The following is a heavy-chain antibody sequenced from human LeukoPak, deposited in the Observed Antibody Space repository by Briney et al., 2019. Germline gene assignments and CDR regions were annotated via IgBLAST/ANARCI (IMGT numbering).Heavy chain of an antibody. D-gene: IGHD3-3*01. J-gene: IGHJ4*02. CDR3: ARGSGRISIFGVPY. CDR1: GFTFSTYW. V-gene: IGHV3-7*01. Sequence: PGGSLRLSCEASGFTFSTYWMTWVRQAPGKGLEWVANIKQDGSQKNYVDSVKGRFTISRDNAKNSLYLQMNNLRAEDTAVYFCARGSGRISIFGVPYWGQGTLVTVSS. CDR2: IKQDGSQK.